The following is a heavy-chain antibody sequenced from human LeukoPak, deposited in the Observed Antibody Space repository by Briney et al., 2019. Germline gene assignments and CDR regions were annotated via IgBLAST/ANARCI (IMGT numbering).Heavy chain of an antibody. CDR2: IRSDGSTT. J-gene: IGHJ5*02. Sequence: PGGSLRLSCVGSGLTFSSYWMHWVRQAPGKGLVWVSRIRSDGSTTAYADSVKGRFTISRDNAKNTLYLQMNSLRAEDTAVYYCARSDWFDPWGQGTRVTVS. V-gene: IGHV3-74*01. CDR3: ARSDWFDP. CDR1: GLTFSSYW.